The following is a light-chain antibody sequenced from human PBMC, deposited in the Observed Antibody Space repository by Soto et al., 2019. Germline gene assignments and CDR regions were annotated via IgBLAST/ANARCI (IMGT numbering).Light chain of an antibody. CDR1: QTVSGSY. J-gene: IGKJ3*01. CDR3: QQYGNSPFT. Sequence: EIVLTQSPGTLSLSPGERATLSCGASQTVSGSYLAWYQQKPGQAPRLLIHGATNRATGIPDRFSGSRSGTDFSLPISRLEPEDSAVYYCQQYGNSPFTFGPGTKVEIK. CDR2: GAT. V-gene: IGKV3-20*01.